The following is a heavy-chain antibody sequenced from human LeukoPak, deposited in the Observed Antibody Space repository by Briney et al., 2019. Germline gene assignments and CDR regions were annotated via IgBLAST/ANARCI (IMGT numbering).Heavy chain of an antibody. Sequence: TSETLSLTCTVSGGSINSYYWSWIRQPPGKGLECIGYIHYTGSTNYNPSLKSRVTISVDTSKNQFSLKLSSVTAADTAVYYCAGSSSGSFPYFDYWGQGTLVTVSS. CDR2: IHYTGST. CDR1: GGSINSYY. CDR3: AGSSSGSFPYFDY. J-gene: IGHJ4*02. V-gene: IGHV4-59*01. D-gene: IGHD1-26*01.